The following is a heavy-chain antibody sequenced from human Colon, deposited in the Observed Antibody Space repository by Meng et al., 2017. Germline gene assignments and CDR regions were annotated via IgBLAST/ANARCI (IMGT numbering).Heavy chain of an antibody. CDR1: GYTFTSHG. CDR2: ISAYNGNT. Sequence: SVNVSRKASGYTFTSHGISWVRQAPGQGLEWMGWISAYNGNTNYAQKLQGRVTMTTDTSTSTAYMEVRSLRSNDTAVYYCARAVHDSSGYSFSTSWYFVLWGRGTLVTVSS. J-gene: IGHJ2*01. D-gene: IGHD3-22*01. V-gene: IGHV1-18*01. CDR3: ARAVHDSSGYSFSTSWYFVL.